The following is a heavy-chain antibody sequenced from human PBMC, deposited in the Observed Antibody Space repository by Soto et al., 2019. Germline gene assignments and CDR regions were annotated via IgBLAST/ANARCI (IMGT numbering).Heavy chain of an antibody. CDR3: IRNGYYCLEY. Sequence: SETLSLTCGVSGGSISSDTWWSWVRQPPGKGLEWIGEIHDSGGTNYNPSLKSRVTISADKSKDHVSLKVNSVTAADTAVYYCIRNGYYCLEYWGQGTLVTVSS. D-gene: IGHD6-19*01. V-gene: IGHV4-4*02. CDR2: IHDSGGT. CDR1: GGSISSDTW. J-gene: IGHJ4*01.